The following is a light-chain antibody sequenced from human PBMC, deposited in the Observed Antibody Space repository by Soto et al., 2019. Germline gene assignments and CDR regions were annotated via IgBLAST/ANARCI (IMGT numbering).Light chain of an antibody. CDR2: DAS. Sequence: IVSMSPAALSLTTGERATLSCRASQSVSTFLVWYPQTPGKAPSLLIHDASHRPAGVPAQFSGSGFGTDFTLTISSLEPDDDAIYYCQQLRKCLPNTFGQGTILDIK. CDR1: QSVSTF. V-gene: IGKV3-11*01. J-gene: IGKJ1*01. CDR3: QQLRKCLPNT.